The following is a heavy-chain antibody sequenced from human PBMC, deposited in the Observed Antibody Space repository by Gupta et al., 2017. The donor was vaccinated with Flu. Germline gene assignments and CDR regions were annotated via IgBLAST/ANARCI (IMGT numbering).Heavy chain of an antibody. J-gene: IGHJ4*02. D-gene: IGHD4-17*01. CDR2: ISYDGSNK. V-gene: IGHV3-30*18. CDR3: AKDGDDYGDYVAFDY. Sequence: QVQLVESGGGVVQPGRSLRLSCAASGFTFSSYGMHWVRQAPGKGLEWVAVISYDGSNKYYADSVKGRFTISRDNSKNTLYLQMNSLRAEDTAVYYCAKDGDDYGDYVAFDYWGQGTLVTVSS. CDR1: GFTFSSYG.